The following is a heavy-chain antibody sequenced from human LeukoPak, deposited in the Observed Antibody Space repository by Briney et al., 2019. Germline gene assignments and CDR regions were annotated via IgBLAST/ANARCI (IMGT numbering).Heavy chain of an antibody. V-gene: IGHV1-69*13. Sequence: SVKVSCKTSGLTFSTYAFTWVRQAPGQGLEWVGGIIPIFDTAIYAQKFRGRVTITAGESTSTAYMELSTLRSEDTAVYYCARGPTYSIYAYWGQGTLVTVSS. CDR2: IIPIFDTA. CDR3: ARGPTYSIYAY. CDR1: GLTFSTYA. D-gene: IGHD4-11*01. J-gene: IGHJ4*02.